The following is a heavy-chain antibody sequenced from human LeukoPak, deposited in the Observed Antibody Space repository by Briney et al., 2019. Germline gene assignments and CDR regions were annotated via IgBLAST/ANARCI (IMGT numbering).Heavy chain of an antibody. D-gene: IGHD2/OR15-2a*01. CDR1: GGSFSGYY. J-gene: IGHJ6*04. Sequence: SETLSLTCAVYGGSFSGYYWSWIRQPPGKGLEWIGEINHSGSTNYNPSLKSRVTISVDTSKNQFSLKLSSVTAADTAVYCCARGSKNSYYYYGMDVWGKGTTVTVSS. V-gene: IGHV4-34*01. CDR2: INHSGST. CDR3: ARGSKNSYYYYGMDV.